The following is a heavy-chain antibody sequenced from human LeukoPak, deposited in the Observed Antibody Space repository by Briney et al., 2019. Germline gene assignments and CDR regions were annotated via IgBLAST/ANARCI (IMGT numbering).Heavy chain of an antibody. V-gene: IGHV4-34*01. J-gene: IGHJ1*01. D-gene: IGHD6-13*01. CDR2: INHSGST. Sequence: PSETLSLTCAVYGGSFSGYYWSWIRQPPGKGLEWIGEINHSGSTNYNPSLKSRVTISVDTSKNQFSLKLSSVTAADTAVYYCARGPRRIAAAGTVRLRYFQHWGQGTLVTVSS. CDR3: ARGPRRIAAAGTVRLRYFQH. CDR1: GGSFSGYY.